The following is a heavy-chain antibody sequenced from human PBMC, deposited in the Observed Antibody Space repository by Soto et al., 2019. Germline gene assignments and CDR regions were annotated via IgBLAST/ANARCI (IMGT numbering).Heavy chain of an antibody. V-gene: IGHV4-39*01. CDR2: IYYSGST. CDR1: GGSISSSSYY. D-gene: IGHD2-15*01. J-gene: IGHJ4*02. Sequence: QLQLQESGPGLVKPSETLSLTCTVSGGSISSSSYYWGWIRQPPGKGLEWIGSIYYSGSTYYNPSLKSRVTISVDTSKNQFSLKLSSVTAADTAVYYCAKHQGYCSGGSCYVGTYYFDYWGQGTLVTVSS. CDR3: AKHQGYCSGGSCYVGTYYFDY.